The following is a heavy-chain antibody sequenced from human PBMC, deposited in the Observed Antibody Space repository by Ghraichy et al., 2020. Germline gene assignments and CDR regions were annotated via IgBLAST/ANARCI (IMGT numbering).Heavy chain of an antibody. V-gene: IGHV4-59*01. D-gene: IGHD6-19*01. CDR3: ARGVQWGIAVAGTRYYGMDV. CDR2: IYYSGST. Sequence: ESLNISCTVSGGSISSYYWSWIRQPPWKGLEWIGYIYYSGSTNYNPSLKSRVTISVDTSKNQFSLKLSSVTAADTAVYYCARGVQWGIAVAGTRYYGMDVWGQGTTVTVSS. J-gene: IGHJ6*02. CDR1: GGSISSYY.